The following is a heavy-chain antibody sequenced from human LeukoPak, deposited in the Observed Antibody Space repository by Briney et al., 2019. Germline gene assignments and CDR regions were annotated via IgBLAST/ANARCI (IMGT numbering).Heavy chain of an antibody. Sequence: SLRPSWAASGFTFGDYAIDWVRQAPGKGLGGVSGISWNSGSIGYADSVKGRFTISRDNAKNSLYLQMNSLRAEDTALYYCAREGIGGSLFDYWGQGTLVTVSS. CDR1: GFTFGDYA. J-gene: IGHJ4*02. CDR2: ISWNSGSI. CDR3: AREGIGGSLFDY. D-gene: IGHD2-15*01. V-gene: IGHV3-9*01.